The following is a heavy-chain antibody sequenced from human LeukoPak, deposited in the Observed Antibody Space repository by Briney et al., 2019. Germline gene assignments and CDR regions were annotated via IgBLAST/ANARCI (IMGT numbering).Heavy chain of an antibody. CDR1: GFTFSSYA. Sequence: GGSLRLSCAASGFTFSSYAMHWVRQAPGKGLEWVAVISYDGSNKYYADSVKGRFTISRDNSKNTLYLQMNSLRAEDTAVYYCARGLAIRPAGLDYWGQGTLVTVSS. CDR2: ISYDGSNK. J-gene: IGHJ4*02. CDR3: ARGLAIRPAGLDY. V-gene: IGHV3-30-3*01.